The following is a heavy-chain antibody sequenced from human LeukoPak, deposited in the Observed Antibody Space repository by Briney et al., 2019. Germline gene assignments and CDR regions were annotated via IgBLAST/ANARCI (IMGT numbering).Heavy chain of an antibody. CDR1: GYSISSGYY. V-gene: IGHV4-38-2*01. Sequence: SETLSLTCAVSGYSISSGYYWGWIRQPPGKGLEWIGSIYHSGSTYYNPSLKSRVTISVDTSKNQFSLKLSSVTAADTAVYYCARAGYGSGGSCYYFDYWGQGTLVTVSS. CDR3: ARAGYGSGGSCYYFDY. D-gene: IGHD2-15*01. CDR2: IYHSGST. J-gene: IGHJ4*02.